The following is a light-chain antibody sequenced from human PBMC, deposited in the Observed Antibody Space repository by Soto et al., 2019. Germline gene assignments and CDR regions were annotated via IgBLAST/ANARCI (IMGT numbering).Light chain of an antibody. CDR3: CSYAHSSTFVL. V-gene: IGLV2-23*03. CDR1: SSDVGSYSL. Sequence: QSALTQPASVSGSPGQSITISCTGTSSDVGSYSLVSWYQQHPGKAPKLMIYEGTKRPSGVSDRFSGSKSGNTASLTISGLQAEDEADYYCCSYAHSSTFVLFGGGTKVTVL. CDR2: EGT. J-gene: IGLJ2*01.